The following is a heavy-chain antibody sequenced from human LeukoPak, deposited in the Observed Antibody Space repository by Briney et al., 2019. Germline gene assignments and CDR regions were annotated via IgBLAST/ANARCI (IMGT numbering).Heavy chain of an antibody. CDR2: IYTSGST. J-gene: IGHJ6*04. CDR1: GGSISSGSYY. D-gene: IGHD2-2*02. CDR3: ARVSVVVPAAIVDV. Sequence: SETLSLTCTVSGGSISSGSYYWSWIRQPAGKGLEWIGRIYTSGSTNYNPSLKSRVTISVDTSKNQFSLKLSSVTAADTAVYYCARVSVVVPAAIVDVWGKGTTVTVSS. V-gene: IGHV4-61*02.